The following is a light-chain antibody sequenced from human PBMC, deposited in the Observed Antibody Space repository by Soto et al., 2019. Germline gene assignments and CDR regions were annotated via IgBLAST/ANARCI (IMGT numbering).Light chain of an antibody. Sequence: DIVLTQSPLSLPVTPGESASISCRSSQSLLHSNGNNFLDWYLQKPGQSPQLLIYLGSQRASGVPDKFSGSGSGTDFTLLIRNVEAEDVGTYYCMQALQVPSTFGQGTKLELK. CDR2: LGS. V-gene: IGKV2-28*01. CDR3: MQALQVPST. J-gene: IGKJ2*01. CDR1: QSLLHSNGNNF.